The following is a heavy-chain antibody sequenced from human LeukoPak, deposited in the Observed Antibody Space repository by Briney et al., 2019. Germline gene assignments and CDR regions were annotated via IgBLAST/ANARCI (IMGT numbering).Heavy chain of an antibody. J-gene: IGHJ5*02. D-gene: IGHD2/OR15-2a*01. CDR2: ISYDGSNK. V-gene: IGHV3-30-3*01. CDR3: AKELSTSGS. Sequence: GGSLRLSCAASGFTFSSYAMHWVRQAPGKGLEWVAVISYDGSNKYYADSVKGRFTISRDNSKNTLYLQMNGLRGEDTAVYYCAKELSTSGSWGQGTLVTVSS. CDR1: GFTFSSYA.